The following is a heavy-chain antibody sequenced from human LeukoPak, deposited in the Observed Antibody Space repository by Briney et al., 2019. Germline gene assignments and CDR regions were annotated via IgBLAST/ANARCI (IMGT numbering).Heavy chain of an antibody. D-gene: IGHD3-10*01. V-gene: IGHV1-24*01. Sequence: GASVNVSCKVSGYTLTELSMHWVRQAPGKGLEWMGGFDPEDGETIYAQKFQGRVTMTEDTSTDTAYMELSSLRSEDTAVYYCARDSITMVRGVIMFSVGGRNYFDYWGQGTLVTVSS. CDR2: FDPEDGET. CDR1: GYTLTELS. CDR3: ARDSITMVRGVIMFSVGGRNYFDY. J-gene: IGHJ4*02.